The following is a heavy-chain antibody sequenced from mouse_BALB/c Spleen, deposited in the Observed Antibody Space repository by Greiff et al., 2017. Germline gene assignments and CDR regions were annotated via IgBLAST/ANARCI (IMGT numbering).Heavy chain of an antibody. CDR1: GFSLTGYG. CDR2: IWGDGST. CDR3: ASESPFTTVDYAMDY. V-gene: IGHV2-6-7*02. J-gene: IGHJ4*01. Sequence: VQLQESGPGLVAPSQSLSITCTVSGFSLTGYGVNWVRQPPGKGLEWLGMIWGDGSTDYNSALKSRLSISKDNSKSQVFLKMNSLQTDDTARYYCASESPFTTVDYAMDYWGQGTSVTVSS. D-gene: IGHD1-1*01.